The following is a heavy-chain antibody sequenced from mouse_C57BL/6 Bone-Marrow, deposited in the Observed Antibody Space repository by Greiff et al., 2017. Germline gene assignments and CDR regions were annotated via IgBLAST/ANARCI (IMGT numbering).Heavy chain of an antibody. Sequence: DVKLVESGGGLVQPKGSLKLSCAASGFSFNTYAMNWVRQAPGTGLEWVARIRSKSNNYATYYADSVTDRFTISRDDSESMLYMQMNNLNTEDTARYCCVRLIYYDYHWYFDVGGTGTTVTVSS. CDR3: VRLIYYDYHWYFDV. CDR1: GFSFNTYA. D-gene: IGHD2-4*01. V-gene: IGHV10-1*01. CDR2: IRSKSNNYAT. J-gene: IGHJ1*03.